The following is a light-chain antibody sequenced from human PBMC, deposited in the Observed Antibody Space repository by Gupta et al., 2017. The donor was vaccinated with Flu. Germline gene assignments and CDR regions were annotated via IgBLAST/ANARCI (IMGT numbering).Light chain of an antibody. CDR3: SSYTSSSTLV. Sequence: HSALTQPASVSGSPRECITNSCTVTSSDVGGYNNVSWYQQHPGKAPKLMIYEVSNRPSGGSNRFSGSKSGNTASLTISGLQAEDEAYYYCSSYTSSSTLVFGGGTKLTVL. J-gene: IGLJ2*01. CDR2: EVS. CDR1: SSDVGGYNN. V-gene: IGLV2-14*01.